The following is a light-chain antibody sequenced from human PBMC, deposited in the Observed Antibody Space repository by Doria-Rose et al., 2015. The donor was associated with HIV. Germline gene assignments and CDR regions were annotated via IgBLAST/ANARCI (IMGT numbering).Light chain of an antibody. CDR2: ATS. CDR3: QQSYMAPQT. CDR1: QRIDNY. Sequence: DIQMTQSPSSLSASVGDTVTITCRASQRIDNYLNWYQHKPGKAPKLLISATSTLQTGVPSRFSGSKSGTYFTLTITSLQPDDLATYYCQQSYMAPQTFGQGTKVEIK. J-gene: IGKJ1*01. V-gene: IGKV1-39*01.